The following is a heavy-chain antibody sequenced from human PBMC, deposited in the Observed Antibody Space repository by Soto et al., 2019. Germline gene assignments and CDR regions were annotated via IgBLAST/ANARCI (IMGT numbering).Heavy chain of an antibody. J-gene: IGHJ6*02. Sequence: PSQTLSLTCAISGGSVSSNSAAWNWIRQSPSGGLEWLGRTYYRSKWYNDYAVSVKSRITINPDTSKNQFSLQLNSVTPEDTAVYYCARETEYSYDSSGYPNYYYGMDVWGQGTTATVSS. D-gene: IGHD3-22*01. CDR2: TYYRSKWYN. CDR1: GGSVSSNSAA. V-gene: IGHV6-1*01. CDR3: ARETEYSYDSSGYPNYYYGMDV.